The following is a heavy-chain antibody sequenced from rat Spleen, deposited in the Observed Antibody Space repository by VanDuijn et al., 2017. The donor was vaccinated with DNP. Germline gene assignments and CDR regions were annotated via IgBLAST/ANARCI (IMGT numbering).Heavy chain of an antibody. Sequence: EVQLVESGGGLVQPGRSMKLSCAASGFTFISYDMAWVRQTPKKGLEWVATITYDGRTTYYRDSVKGRFTISRDNAKSTQYLQMDSLRSEDTATYYCATQELDYGSYFDYWGQGVMVTVSS. V-gene: IGHV5-7*01. D-gene: IGHD1-3*01. CDR3: ATQELDYGSYFDY. CDR2: ITYDGRTT. CDR1: GFTFISYD. J-gene: IGHJ2*01.